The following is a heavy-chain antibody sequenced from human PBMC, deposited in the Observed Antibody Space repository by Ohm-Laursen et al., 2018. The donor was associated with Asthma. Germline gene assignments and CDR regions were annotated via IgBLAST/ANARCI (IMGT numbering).Heavy chain of an antibody. CDR1: GYTFRRYS. V-gene: IGHV3-21*04. J-gene: IGHJ6*02. CDR3: ARLHGDYGYGMDV. D-gene: IGHD4-17*01. CDR2: ISTASTFI. Sequence: GSLRLSCAASGYTFRRYSIHWVRQAPGKGLEWVASISTASTFIYYADSVRGRFTTSRDNANDLVYLQMNSLRAEDTAVYYCARLHGDYGYGMDVWGQGTTVTVSS.